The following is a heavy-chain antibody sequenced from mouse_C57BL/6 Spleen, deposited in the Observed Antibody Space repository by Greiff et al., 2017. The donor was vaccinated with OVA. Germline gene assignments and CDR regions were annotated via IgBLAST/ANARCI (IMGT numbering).Heavy chain of an antibody. J-gene: IGHJ2*01. V-gene: IGHV1-80*01. CDR3: ARGGDDGYYLAY. D-gene: IGHD2-3*01. Sequence: VQLQQSGAELVKPGASVKISCKASGYAFSSSWMNWVKQRPGKGLGWIGQIYPGDGDPNYNGQFTGKATLTADQSSSTAYMQLSSLTSEDSAVYVCARGGDDGYYLAYWGQGTTLTVST. CDR2: IYPGDGDP. CDR1: GYAFSSSW.